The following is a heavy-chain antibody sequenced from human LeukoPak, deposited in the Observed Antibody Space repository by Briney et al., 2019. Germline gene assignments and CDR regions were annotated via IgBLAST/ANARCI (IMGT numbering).Heavy chain of an antibody. J-gene: IGHJ4*02. CDR2: INPNSGGT. CDR1: GYTFTGYC. CDR3: ARASSAAGRGPSDY. D-gene: IGHD6-13*01. Sequence: ASVKVSCKASGYTFTGYCMHWVRQAPGQGLEWMGRINPNSGGTNYAQKFQGRVTMTRDTSISTAYMELSRLRSDDAAVYYCARASSAAGRGPSDYWGQGTLVTVSS. V-gene: IGHV1-2*06.